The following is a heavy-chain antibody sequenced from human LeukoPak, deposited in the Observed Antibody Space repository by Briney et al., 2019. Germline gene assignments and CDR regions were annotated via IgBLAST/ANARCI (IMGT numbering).Heavy chain of an antibody. Sequence: QSGGSLRLSCAASGFTFSSYSMNWVRQAPGKGLEWVSTITKSGDQTHYADSVRGLFTISRDIFKNTLYLQMNSLRAEDTAVYHCVKSAGKDGYRDVFDIWGQGTVVTVSS. CDR1: GFTFSSYS. V-gene: IGHV3-23*01. J-gene: IGHJ3*02. CDR3: VKSAGKDGYRDVFDI. D-gene: IGHD5-24*01. CDR2: ITKSGDQT.